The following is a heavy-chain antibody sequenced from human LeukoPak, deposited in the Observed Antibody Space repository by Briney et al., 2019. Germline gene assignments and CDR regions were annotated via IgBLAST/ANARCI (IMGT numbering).Heavy chain of an antibody. CDR1: GFNFDDYA. Sequence: GGSLRLSCTASGFNFDDYAMHWVRQPPGKGLEWVSGIKSNSGSTYYADSVKGRFTISRDNSKNTLYLQMNSLRAEDTAVYYCARARTYIAAAGFDYWGQGTLVTVSS. V-gene: IGHV3-20*04. D-gene: IGHD6-13*01. CDR2: IKSNSGST. J-gene: IGHJ4*02. CDR3: ARARTYIAAAGFDY.